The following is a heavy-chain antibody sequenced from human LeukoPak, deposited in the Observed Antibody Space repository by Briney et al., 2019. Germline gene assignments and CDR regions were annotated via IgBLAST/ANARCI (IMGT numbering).Heavy chain of an antibody. CDR2: ISSSGSTI. D-gene: IGHD2-2*01. Sequence: PGGSLRLSCAASGFTFSDYYMSWIRQAPGKGLEWVSYISSSGSTIYYADSVKGRFTISRDNAKNTLYLQMNSLRAEDTAVYYCAGERSTNCYFDYWGQGPLVTVSS. CDR3: AGERSTNCYFDY. V-gene: IGHV3-11*01. CDR1: GFTFSDYY. J-gene: IGHJ4*02.